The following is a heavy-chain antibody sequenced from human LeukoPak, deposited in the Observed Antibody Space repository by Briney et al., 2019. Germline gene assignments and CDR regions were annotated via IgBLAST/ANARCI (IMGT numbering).Heavy chain of an antibody. CDR2: ISAYNGNT. CDR3: ARAPLIVVVTARSWELDY. D-gene: IGHD2-21*02. Sequence: ASVKVSCKASGYTFTSYGISWVRQAPGQGLEWMGWISAYNGNTNYAQKLQGRVTMTTDTSTSTAYMELRSLRSDDTAVYYCARAPLIVVVTARSWELDYWGQGTLVTVSS. J-gene: IGHJ4*02. CDR1: GYTFTSYG. V-gene: IGHV1-18*01.